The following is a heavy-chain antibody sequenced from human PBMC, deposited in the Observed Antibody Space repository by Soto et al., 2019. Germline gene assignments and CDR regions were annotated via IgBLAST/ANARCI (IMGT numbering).Heavy chain of an antibody. CDR2: IIPIFGTA. CDR1: GGTFSSYA. J-gene: IGHJ3*02. Sequence: QVQLVQSGAEVKQPGSSVKVSCKASGGTFSSYAISWVRQAPGQGLEWMGGIIPIFGTANYAQKFQGRVTITADESTSTAYMELSSLRSEDTAVYYCAIPTEDSGYYGDAFDIWGQGTMVTVSS. D-gene: IGHD3-22*01. CDR3: AIPTEDSGYYGDAFDI. V-gene: IGHV1-69*01.